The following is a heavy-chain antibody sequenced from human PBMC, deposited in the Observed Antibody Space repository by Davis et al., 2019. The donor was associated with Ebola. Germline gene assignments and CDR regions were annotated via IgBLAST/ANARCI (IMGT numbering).Heavy chain of an antibody. CDR2: IYYSGTT. Sequence: PGGSLRLSCTVSGGSFGSHYWSWIRQSPGKRLQWIGYIYYSGTTEYNPSLKSRVTISLDTSKNQFSLKMNSVTAADTAMYYCARIESSGWAYYFDSWGQGTLVTVSS. D-gene: IGHD6-19*01. J-gene: IGHJ4*02. CDR3: ARIESSGWAYYFDS. V-gene: IGHV4-59*11. CDR1: GGSFGSHY.